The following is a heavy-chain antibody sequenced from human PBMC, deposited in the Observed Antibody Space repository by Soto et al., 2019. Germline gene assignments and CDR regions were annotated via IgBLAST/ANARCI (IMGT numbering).Heavy chain of an antibody. J-gene: IGHJ4*02. CDR2: INHSGST. CDR1: GGSFSGYY. D-gene: IGHD6-13*01. Sequence: QVQLQQWGAGLLKPSETLSLTCAVYGGSFSGYYWSWIRQPPVKGLEWIGEINHSGSTNYNPSLTSRATISVDTSKNQFALKLSSVTAADTAVYYCAREESAAAGDWGQGTLVTVSS. V-gene: IGHV4-34*01. CDR3: AREESAAAGD.